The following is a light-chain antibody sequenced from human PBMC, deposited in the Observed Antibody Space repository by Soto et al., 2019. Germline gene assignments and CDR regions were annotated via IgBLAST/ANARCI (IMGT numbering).Light chain of an antibody. J-gene: IGKJ3*01. Sequence: ELVLTQSPATLSLSPGERATLSCRASQSVSSSYLAWYQQTPGQAPRLLIYGASSRATGIPDRFSGSGSGTDFTLAISRLEPEDFAVYYCQQYGSSPLFTFGPGTKVDIE. CDR3: QQYGSSPLFT. CDR2: GAS. V-gene: IGKV3-20*01. CDR1: QSVSSSY.